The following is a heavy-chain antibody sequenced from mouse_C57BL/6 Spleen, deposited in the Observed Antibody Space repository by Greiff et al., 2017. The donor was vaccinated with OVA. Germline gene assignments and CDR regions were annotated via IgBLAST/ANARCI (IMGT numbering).Heavy chain of an antibody. CDR2: ILPGSGST. CDR3: ARKNYYGSSYYAMDY. V-gene: IGHV1-9*01. Sequence: LEESGAELMKPGASVKLSCKATGYTFTGYWLEWVKQRPGHGLEWIGEILPGSGSTNYNEKFKGKATFTADASSNTAYMQLSSLTTEDSAIYYCARKNYYGSSYYAMDYWGQGTSVTVSS. J-gene: IGHJ4*01. D-gene: IGHD1-1*01. CDR1: GYTFTGYW.